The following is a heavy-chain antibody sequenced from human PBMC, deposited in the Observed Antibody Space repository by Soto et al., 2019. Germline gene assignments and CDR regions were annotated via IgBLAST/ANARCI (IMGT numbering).Heavy chain of an antibody. J-gene: IGHJ4*02. Sequence: GEALKISCKGSGHSFTSNWIGWVRQMPGKGLEWMGIIYPSDSDTRYSPSFQGQVTISADKSISTAYLQWSSLKASDTAVYYCARPPSGTTSFFDSWGQGTLVTVSS. CDR2: IYPSDSDT. CDR3: ARPPSGTTSFFDS. CDR1: GHSFTSNW. D-gene: IGHD3-3*01. V-gene: IGHV5-51*01.